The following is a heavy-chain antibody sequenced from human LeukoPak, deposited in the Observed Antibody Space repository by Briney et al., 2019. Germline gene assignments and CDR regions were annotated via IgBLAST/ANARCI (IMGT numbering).Heavy chain of an antibody. CDR3: ARGTAYKGGFQH. CDR1: GYTFTNYD. D-gene: IGHD1-14*01. CDR2: MNPNSGNT. Sequence: ASVKVSCKASGYTFTNYDINWVRQATGQGLEWMGWMNPNSGNTGYAQKFQGRVTMTRNTSISTAYMELSSLRSEDTAVYYCARGTAYKGGFQHWGQGTLVTVSS. V-gene: IGHV1-8*01. J-gene: IGHJ1*01.